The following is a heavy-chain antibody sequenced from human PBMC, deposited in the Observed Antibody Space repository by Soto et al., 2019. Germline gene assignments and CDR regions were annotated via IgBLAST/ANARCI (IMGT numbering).Heavy chain of an antibody. Sequence: PGGSLRLSCAASGFTFSSYWMHWVRQAPGKGLVWVSRINSDGSSTSYADSVKGRFTISRDNAKNSLYLQMNSLRDEDTAVYYCARDWIAVAVFYYGMDVWGQGTTVTVSS. CDR2: INSDGSST. CDR3: ARDWIAVAVFYYGMDV. D-gene: IGHD6-19*01. V-gene: IGHV3-74*01. J-gene: IGHJ6*02. CDR1: GFTFSSYW.